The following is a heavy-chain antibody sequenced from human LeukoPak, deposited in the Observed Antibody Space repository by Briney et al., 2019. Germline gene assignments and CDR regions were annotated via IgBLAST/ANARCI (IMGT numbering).Heavy chain of an antibody. V-gene: IGHV4-34*01. CDR1: GGSFSGYY. CDR3: ARGQRIRGRGDYVGLDY. Sequence: PSETLSLTCAVYGGSFSGYYWSWIRQPPGKGLEWIGEINHSGSTNYNPSLKSRVTISVDTSKNQFSLKLSSVTAADTAVYYCARGQRIRGRGDYVGLDYWGQGTLVTVSS. CDR2: INHSGST. J-gene: IGHJ4*02. D-gene: IGHD4-17*01.